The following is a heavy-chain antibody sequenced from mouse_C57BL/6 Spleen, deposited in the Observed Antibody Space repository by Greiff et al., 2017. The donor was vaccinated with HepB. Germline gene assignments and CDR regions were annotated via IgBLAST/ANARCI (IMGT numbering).Heavy chain of an antibody. D-gene: IGHD1-1*01. CDR1: GYTFTDYE. Sequence: QVQLQQSGAELVRPGASVTLSCKASGYTFTDYEMHWVKQTPVHGLEWIGASDPETGGTADNQKFKGKAILTADKSSSTAYMELRSLTSEDSAVYYCTRRGRSSYVDWYFDVWGTGTTVTVSS. J-gene: IGHJ1*03. CDR3: TRRGRSSYVDWYFDV. CDR2: SDPETGGT. V-gene: IGHV1-15*01.